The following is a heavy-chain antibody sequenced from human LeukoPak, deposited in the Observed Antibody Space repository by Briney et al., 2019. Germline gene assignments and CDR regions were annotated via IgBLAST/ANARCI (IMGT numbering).Heavy chain of an antibody. J-gene: IGHJ3*02. CDR2: IGSPGDT. V-gene: IGHV3-13*01. D-gene: IGHD6-19*01. CDR3: ASGIAVNAFDI. Sequence: GRSLRLSCAAAGFNFGSYGIHCVRQAAGNWLEWLSSIGSPGDTHSSGSVKGRFTISRDNARNSLYLQMNTLRAEDTAVYYCASGIAVNAFDIWGQGTMVTVSS. CDR1: GFNFGSYG.